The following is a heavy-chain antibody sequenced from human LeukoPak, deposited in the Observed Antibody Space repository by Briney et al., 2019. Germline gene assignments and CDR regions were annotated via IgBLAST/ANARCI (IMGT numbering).Heavy chain of an antibody. CDR2: IKEDGSAK. V-gene: IGHV3-7*01. Sequence: GGSLRLSCAASGFTFSTYWMSWVRQAPGKGLGWVANIKEDGSAKYYVDPVKGRFTISRDNAKNSLYLQMNSLRAEDTAIYYCVRGYRSSWFNYWGQGTLVTVSS. J-gene: IGHJ4*02. CDR3: VRGYRSSWFNY. D-gene: IGHD6-13*01. CDR1: GFTFSTYW.